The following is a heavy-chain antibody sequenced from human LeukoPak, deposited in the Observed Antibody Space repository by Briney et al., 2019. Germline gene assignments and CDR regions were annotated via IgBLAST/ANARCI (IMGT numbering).Heavy chain of an antibody. V-gene: IGHV1-69*06. J-gene: IGHJ5*02. D-gene: IGHD2-15*01. CDR1: GGTFSSYA. CDR3: ARGCSGGSCYRPWFDP. Sequence: GASVKVSCKASGGTFSSYAISWVRQAPGQGLEWMGGIIPIFGTANYAQKFQGRVTITADKSTSTAYMELRSLRSEDTAVYYCARGCSGGSCYRPWFDPWGQGTLVTVSS. CDR2: IIPIFGTA.